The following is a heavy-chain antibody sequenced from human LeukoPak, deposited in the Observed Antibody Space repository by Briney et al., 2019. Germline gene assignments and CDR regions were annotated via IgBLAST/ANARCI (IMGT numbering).Heavy chain of an antibody. Sequence: GASVKVSCKASGCTFASYGISWVRQAPGQGLEWMGWISAYNGNTNYAQKLQGRVTMTTDTSTSTAYMELRSLGSDDTAVYYCARDFYRLGYCSSTSCYNFDYWGQGTLVTVSS. D-gene: IGHD2-2*01. CDR1: GCTFASYG. CDR2: ISAYNGNT. CDR3: ARDFYRLGYCSSTSCYNFDY. V-gene: IGHV1-18*01. J-gene: IGHJ4*02.